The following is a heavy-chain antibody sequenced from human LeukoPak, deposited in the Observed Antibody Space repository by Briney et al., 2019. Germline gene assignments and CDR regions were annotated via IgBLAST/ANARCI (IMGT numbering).Heavy chain of an antibody. CDR2: ISYSSSSV. V-gene: IGHV3-48*01. D-gene: IGHD1-26*01. Sequence: GGSLRLSCAASGFTFSFYSMNWVRQAPGKGLEWVSYISYSSSSVYYADSVKGRFTISRDNSKNTLYLQMNSLRAEDTAVYYCARGGSYLSAFDIWGQGTMVTVSS. CDR1: GFTFSFYS. J-gene: IGHJ3*02. CDR3: ARGGSYLSAFDI.